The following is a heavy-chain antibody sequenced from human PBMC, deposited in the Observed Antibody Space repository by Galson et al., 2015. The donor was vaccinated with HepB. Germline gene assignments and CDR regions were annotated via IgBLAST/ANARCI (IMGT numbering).Heavy chain of an antibody. Sequence: SLRLSCAAFGFTISTYSMHWIRQAPGKGLEWVALISFDGDKKRYTDSVKGRFTISRDNSKNTLYLEMNSLTTEDTAVYYCAREVSSKKLDYWGQGAIVSVST. CDR1: GFTISTYS. CDR2: ISFDGDKK. CDR3: AREVSSKKLDY. D-gene: IGHD1-26*01. J-gene: IGHJ4*02. V-gene: IGHV3-30-3*01.